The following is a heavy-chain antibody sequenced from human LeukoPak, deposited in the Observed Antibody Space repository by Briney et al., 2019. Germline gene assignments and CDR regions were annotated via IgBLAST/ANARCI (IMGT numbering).Heavy chain of an antibody. V-gene: IGHV3-30*03. J-gene: IGHJ4*02. CDR2: ISYDGSNK. D-gene: IGHD5-24*01. CDR1: GFTFSSYG. Sequence: GGSLRLSCAASGFTFSSYGMHWVRQAPGKGLEWVAVISYDGSNKYYADSVKGRFTISRDNSKNTLYLQMNSLRAEDTAVYYCAREVDGYNYFDYWGQGTLVTVSP. CDR3: AREVDGYNYFDY.